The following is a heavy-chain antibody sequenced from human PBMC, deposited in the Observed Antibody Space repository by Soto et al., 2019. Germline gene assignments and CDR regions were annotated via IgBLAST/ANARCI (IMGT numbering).Heavy chain of an antibody. D-gene: IGHD4-4*01. CDR2: IIPIIGII. Sequence: QGQLVQSGAEVKKPGSSVKVSCKASGGTFSTYTITWVRQAPGQGLEWMGRIIPIIGIINYAQKFQGRVTISADKFTGTAYMELTGLRSDDTAVYYCAGDPDSHYNDSHASSYPWGQGTLVTVSS. V-gene: IGHV1-69*08. J-gene: IGHJ5*02. CDR3: AGDPDSHYNDSHASSYP. CDR1: GGTFSTYT.